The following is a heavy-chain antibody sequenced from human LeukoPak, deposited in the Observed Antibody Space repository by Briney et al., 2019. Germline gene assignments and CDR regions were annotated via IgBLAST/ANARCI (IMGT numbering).Heavy chain of an antibody. Sequence: SETLSLTCTVSGGSISNYYWSWIRQPPGKGLEWIGYIYYSGSTKYNPSLKSRVTISVDTAKNQFSLKLSSVTAADTAVYYCATSIAARPGVRDNDAFDIWGQGTMVIVSS. V-gene: IGHV4-59*01. D-gene: IGHD6-6*01. CDR3: ATSIAARPGVRDNDAFDI. CDR1: GGSISNYY. CDR2: IYYSGST. J-gene: IGHJ3*02.